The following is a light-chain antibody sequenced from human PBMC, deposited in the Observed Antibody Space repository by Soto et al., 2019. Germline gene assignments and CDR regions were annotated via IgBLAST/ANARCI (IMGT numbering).Light chain of an antibody. J-gene: IGLJ3*02. CDR3: ASWDDSLKGM. Sequence: QSVLTQPPSASGTPGQRVTSSCSGSRSNIGSNTVNWYQQLPGTAPKLLIYSDYQRPSGVPDRFSGSKSGTSASLAISGLQSEDEADYYGASWDDSLKGMFGGGTQLTVL. CDR2: SDY. CDR1: RSNIGSNT. V-gene: IGLV1-44*01.